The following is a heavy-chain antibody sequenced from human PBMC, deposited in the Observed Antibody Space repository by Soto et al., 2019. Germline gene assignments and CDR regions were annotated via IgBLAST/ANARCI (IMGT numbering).Heavy chain of an antibody. CDR1: GFTFSSYS. D-gene: IGHD3-22*01. V-gene: IGHV3-21*01. CDR2: ISSSSSYI. Sequence: GGSLRLSCAASGFTFSSYSMNWVRQAPWKGLEWVSSISSSSSYIYYADSVKGRFTISRDNAKNSLYLQMNSLRAEDTAVYYCARGRDPGYYDSSGSGVSDYWGQGTLVTVSS. J-gene: IGHJ4*02. CDR3: ARGRDPGYYDSSGSGVSDY.